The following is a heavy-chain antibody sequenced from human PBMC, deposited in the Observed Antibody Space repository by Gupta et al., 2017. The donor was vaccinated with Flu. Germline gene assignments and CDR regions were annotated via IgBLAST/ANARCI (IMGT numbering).Heavy chain of an antibody. CDR1: GFTFNTYS. CDR3: ARARDTSNANDY. D-gene: IGHD3-16*01. V-gene: IGHV3-21*01. J-gene: IGHJ4*02. Sequence: EVQLVVSGGGLVKPGGCLRHPCAASGFTFNTYSMTWVRQAQGKGLARVSFISSSSSYIYYADSVKGRFTISRDNAEKSLYLQMKSIRAEDTAGYFCARARDTSNANDYWGQGTLVTVSS. CDR2: ISSSSSYI.